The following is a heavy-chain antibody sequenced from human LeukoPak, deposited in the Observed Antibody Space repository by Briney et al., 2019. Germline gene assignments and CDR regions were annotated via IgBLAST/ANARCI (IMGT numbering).Heavy chain of an antibody. D-gene: IGHD3-3*01. J-gene: IGHJ3*02. V-gene: IGHV4-39*02. CDR2: IYYSGST. CDR3: ARESGYSPRDAFDI. Sequence: PSETLSLTCTVSGGSISSSSYYWGWIRQPPGKGLEWIGSIYYSGSTYYNPSLKSRVTISVDTSKNQFSLKLSSVTAADTAVYYCARESGYSPRDAFDIWGQGTMVTVSS. CDR1: GGSISSSSYY.